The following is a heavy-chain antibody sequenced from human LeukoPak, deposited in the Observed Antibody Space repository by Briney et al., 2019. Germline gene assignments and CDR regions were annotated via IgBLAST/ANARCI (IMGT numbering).Heavy chain of an antibody. D-gene: IGHD1-26*01. CDR3: ARHLRFGSSALPRDTFDI. V-gene: IGHV4-39*01. J-gene: IGHJ3*02. CDR1: GVPISSRSYY. Sequence: SETLSLTCTVSGVPISSRSYYWGWIRQPPGRGLEWIGSMYFSGTTYYNPSLKSRVTISVHTPENSLSLELSSVTAADTAVYYCARHLRFGSSALPRDTFDIWGRGTVVTVSS. CDR2: MYFSGTT.